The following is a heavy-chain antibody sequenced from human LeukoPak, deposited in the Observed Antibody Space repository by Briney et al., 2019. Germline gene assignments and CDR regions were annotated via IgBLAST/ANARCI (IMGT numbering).Heavy chain of an antibody. CDR2: INHSGST. CDR1: GGSFSGYY. Sequence: SETLSLTCAVYGGSFSGYYWSWIRQPPGKGLEWIGEINHSGSTNYNPSLKSRVTISVDTSKNQFSLKLSSVTAADTAVYYCARGKSGFCFDYWGQGTLVTVSS. V-gene: IGHV4-34*01. CDR3: ARGKSGFCFDY. J-gene: IGHJ4*02. D-gene: IGHD3-10*01.